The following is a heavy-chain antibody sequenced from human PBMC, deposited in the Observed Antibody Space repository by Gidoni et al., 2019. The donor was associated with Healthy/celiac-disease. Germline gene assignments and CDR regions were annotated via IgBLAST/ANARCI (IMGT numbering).Heavy chain of an antibody. Sequence: QVQLVQSGAEVKKPGSSVKVSCKASGGTFRSYPISWVRQAPGQGLEWMGRIIPILGIANYAQKCQGRVTITADKSTSTAYMELSSLRSEDTAVYYCARDPRRGYSGYDFGWFDPWGQGTLVTVSS. J-gene: IGHJ5*02. CDR2: IIPILGIA. CDR3: ARDPRRGYSGYDFGWFDP. CDR1: GGTFRSYP. V-gene: IGHV1-69*04. D-gene: IGHD5-12*01.